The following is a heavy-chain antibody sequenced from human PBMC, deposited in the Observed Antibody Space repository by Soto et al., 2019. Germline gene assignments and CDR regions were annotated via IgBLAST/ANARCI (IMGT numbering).Heavy chain of an antibody. CDR3: ARDNWNTV. J-gene: IGHJ3*01. Sequence: TFSDYWMHWVRQAPGKGLVWVSRVNGDGSSTFYADSVKGRFTISRDNAENTVFLQMDSLRAEDTAVYYCARDNWNTVWGQGTVVTVSS. V-gene: IGHV3-74*01. CDR1: TFSDYW. CDR2: VNGDGSST. D-gene: IGHD1-20*01.